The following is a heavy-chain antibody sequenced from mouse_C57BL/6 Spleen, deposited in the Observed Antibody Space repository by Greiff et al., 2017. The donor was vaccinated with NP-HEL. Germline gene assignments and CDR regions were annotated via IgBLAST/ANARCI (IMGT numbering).Heavy chain of an antibody. CDR2: ISSGSSTI. J-gene: IGHJ4*01. CDR3: ARDAYYSNYEAMDY. D-gene: IGHD2-5*01. Sequence: EVQRVESGGGLVKPGGSLKLSCAASGFTFSDYGMHWVRQAPEKGLEWVAYISSGSSTIYYADTVKGRFTISRDNAKNTLFLQMTSLRSEDTAMYYCARDAYYSNYEAMDYWGQGTSVTVSS. CDR1: GFTFSDYG. V-gene: IGHV5-17*01.